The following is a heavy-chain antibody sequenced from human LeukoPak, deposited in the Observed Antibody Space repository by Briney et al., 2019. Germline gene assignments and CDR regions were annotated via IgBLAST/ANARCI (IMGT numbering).Heavy chain of an antibody. D-gene: IGHD1-1*01. CDR2: ISGSGGST. Sequence: GGSLRLSCAASGFTFSSYAMSWVRQAPGKGLEWVSAISGSGGSTYYADSVKGRFTISRDNSNNTLYLQMSSLRAGDTAVYYCAKPATTGTTGLFDYWGQGTLVTVSS. CDR3: AKPATTGTTGLFDY. CDR1: GFTFSSYA. J-gene: IGHJ4*02. V-gene: IGHV3-23*01.